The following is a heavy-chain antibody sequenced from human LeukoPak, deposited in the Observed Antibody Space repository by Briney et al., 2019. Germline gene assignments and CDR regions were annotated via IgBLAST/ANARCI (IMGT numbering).Heavy chain of an antibody. CDR1: GGSISSGGYY. V-gene: IGHV4-30-2*01. CDR3: VARLLSSDDAFDI. Sequence: SETLSLTCTVSGGSISSGGYYWSWIRQPPGKGLEWIGFIYDSGSTSYNSSLKSRVAISVDKSKNQSSLKLSSVTAADTAVYYCVARLLSSDDAFDIWGQGTMVTVSS. D-gene: IGHD6-25*01. CDR2: IYDSGST. J-gene: IGHJ3*02.